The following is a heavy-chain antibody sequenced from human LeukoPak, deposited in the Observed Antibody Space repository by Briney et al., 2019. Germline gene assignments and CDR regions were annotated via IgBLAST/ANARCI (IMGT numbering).Heavy chain of an antibody. Sequence: SETLSLTCAVYGGSFSGYYWSWIRQPSGKGLEWIGEINHSGSTNYNPSLKSRVTISVDTSKNQFSLKLCSVTAADTAVYYCARGQGVAAAQFDYWGQGTLVTVSS. D-gene: IGHD6-13*01. J-gene: IGHJ4*02. CDR3: ARGQGVAAAQFDY. CDR1: GGSFSGYY. V-gene: IGHV4-34*01. CDR2: INHSGST.